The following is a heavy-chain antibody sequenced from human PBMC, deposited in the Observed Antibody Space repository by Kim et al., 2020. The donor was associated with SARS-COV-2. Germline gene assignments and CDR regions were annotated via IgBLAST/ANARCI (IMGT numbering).Heavy chain of an antibody. J-gene: IGHJ4*02. CDR2: IYSGGST. Sequence: GGSLRLSCAASGFTVSSNYMSWVRQAPGKGLEWVSVIYSGGSTYYADSVKGRFTIPRDNSKNTLYLQMNSLRAEDTAVYYCARVRGEQLVAYYFDYWGQGTLVTVSS. CDR3: ARVRGEQLVAYYFDY. V-gene: IGHV3-66*01. CDR1: GFTVSSNY. D-gene: IGHD6-6*01.